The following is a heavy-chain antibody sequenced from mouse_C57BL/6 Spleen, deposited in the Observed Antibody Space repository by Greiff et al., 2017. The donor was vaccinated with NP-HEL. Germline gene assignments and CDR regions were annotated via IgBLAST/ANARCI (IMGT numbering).Heavy chain of an antibody. CDR3: ARDAEYYGSSRTSMDY. CDR2: SRNKANDYTT. D-gene: IGHD1-1*01. CDR1: GFTFSDFY. Sequence: EVKLMESGGGLVQSGRSLRLSCATSGFTFSDFYMEWVRQAPGKGLEWIAASRNKANDYTTEYSASVKGRFIVSRDTSQSILYLQMNALRAEDIAIYYCARDAEYYGSSRTSMDYWGQGTSVTVSS. V-gene: IGHV7-1*01. J-gene: IGHJ4*01.